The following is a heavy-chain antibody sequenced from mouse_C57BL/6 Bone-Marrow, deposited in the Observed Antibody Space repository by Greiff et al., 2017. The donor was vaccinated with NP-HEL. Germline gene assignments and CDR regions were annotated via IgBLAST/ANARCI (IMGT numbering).Heavy chain of an antibody. CDR3: ARGGYPGAY. D-gene: IGHD2-2*01. CDR2: IYPGDGDT. Sequence: QVQLKESGPELVKPGASVKISCKASGYAFSSSWMNWVKQRPGKGLEWIGRIYPGDGDTNYNGKFKGKATLTADKSSSTAYMQLSSLTSEDSAVYFCARGGYPGAYWGQGTLVTVSA. J-gene: IGHJ3*01. CDR1: GYAFSSSW. V-gene: IGHV1-82*01.